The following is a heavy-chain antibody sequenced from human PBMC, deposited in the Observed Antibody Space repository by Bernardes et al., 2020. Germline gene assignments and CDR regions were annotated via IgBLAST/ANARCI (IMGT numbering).Heavy chain of an antibody. CDR3: ARDGIAVAGTFGY. J-gene: IGHJ4*02. D-gene: IGHD6-19*01. V-gene: IGHV4-4*02. Sequence: SETLSLTCAVSGGSISSSNWWSWVRQPPGKGLEWIGEIYHSGSTNYNPSLKSRVTISVDKSKNQFSLKLSSVTAADTAVYYCARDGIAVAGTFGYWGQGTLVTVSS. CDR2: IYHSGST. CDR1: GGSISSSNW.